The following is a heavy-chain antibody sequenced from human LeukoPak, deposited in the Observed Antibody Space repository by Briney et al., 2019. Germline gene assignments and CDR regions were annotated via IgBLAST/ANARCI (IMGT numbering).Heavy chain of an antibody. CDR2: INHSGST. Sequence: SETLSLTCAVYGESFSDYYWSWIRQPPGKGLEWIGEINHSGSTNYNSSLKSRVTISVDRSRNQFSLNLNSVTAADTDVYYCARGVPRNFMTSSSWYGGQFDYWGQGTLVSVSS. CDR3: ARGVPRNFMTSSSWYGGQFDY. CDR1: GESFSDYY. D-gene: IGHD6-13*01. J-gene: IGHJ4*02. V-gene: IGHV4-34*01.